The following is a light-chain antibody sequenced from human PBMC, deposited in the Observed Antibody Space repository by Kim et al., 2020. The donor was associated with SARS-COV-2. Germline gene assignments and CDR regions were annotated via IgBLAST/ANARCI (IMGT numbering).Light chain of an antibody. CDR1: QSVSSN. V-gene: IGKV3-11*01. CDR3: QQRGNWPLT. Sequence: LSPGERAAVSSRASQSVSSNLAWYQQKPGQAPWLLIYDAANRATGIPARFSGSESGTDFTLTIGSLEPEDFAVYYCQQRGNWPLTFGGGTKVDIK. J-gene: IGKJ4*01. CDR2: DAA.